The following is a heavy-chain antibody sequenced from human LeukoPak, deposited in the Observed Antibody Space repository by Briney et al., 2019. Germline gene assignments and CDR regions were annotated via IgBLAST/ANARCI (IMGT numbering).Heavy chain of an antibody. D-gene: IGHD6-19*01. CDR1: GFTFSYYA. J-gene: IGHJ4*02. Sequence: GGSLRLSGAASGFTFSYYAMSWVRQAAGKGLECVSAISGSGGSTYYADSVRGRFTISRDNSKNTLYLQMNSLRAEDTAVYYCAKDLRYSSGWDDFDYWGQGTLVTVSS. V-gene: IGHV3-23*01. CDR3: AKDLRYSSGWDDFDY. CDR2: ISGSGGST.